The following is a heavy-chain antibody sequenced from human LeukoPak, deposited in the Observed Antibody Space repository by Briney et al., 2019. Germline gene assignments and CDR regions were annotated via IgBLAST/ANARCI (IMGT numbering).Heavy chain of an antibody. CDR2: ISSSSSYI. J-gene: IGHJ3*02. CDR1: GLTFSSYS. D-gene: IGHD2-2*01. Sequence: GGSLRLSCAASGLTFSSYSMNWVRQAPGKGLEWVSSISSSSSYIYYADSVKGRFTISRDNAKNSLYLQMNSLRAEDTAVYYCARFPTPYELLRASVRDAFDIWGQGTMVTVSS. V-gene: IGHV3-21*01. CDR3: ARFPTPYELLRASVRDAFDI.